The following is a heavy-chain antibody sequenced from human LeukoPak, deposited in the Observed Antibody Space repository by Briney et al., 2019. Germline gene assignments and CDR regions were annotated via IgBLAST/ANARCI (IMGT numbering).Heavy chain of an antibody. D-gene: IGHD3-9*01. CDR3: ATSYQYYDIFSVRA. CDR2: ISAYNGNT. Sequence: GASVKVSCKASGYTFTSYGISWVRQAPGQGLEWMGWISAYNGNTNYAQKLQGRVTMTTDTSTSTAYMELSSLRSEDTAVYYCATSYQYYDIFSVRAWGQGTLVTVSS. J-gene: IGHJ5*02. CDR1: GYTFTSYG. V-gene: IGHV1-18*01.